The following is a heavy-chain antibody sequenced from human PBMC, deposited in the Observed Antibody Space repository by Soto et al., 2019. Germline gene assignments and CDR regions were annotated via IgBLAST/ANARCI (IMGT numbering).Heavy chain of an antibody. J-gene: IGHJ6*02. CDR2: IKQYGSEK. Sequence: PGGSLRLSCAASGFTFSSYWMSWVRQAPGKGLEWVANIKQYGSEKYYVDSVKGRFTISRDNAKNSLYLQMNSLRAEDTAVYYCATAGPYYYYGMDVWGQGTTVTVSS. CDR1: GFTFSSYW. V-gene: IGHV3-7*01. D-gene: IGHD2-8*02. CDR3: ATAGPYYYYGMDV.